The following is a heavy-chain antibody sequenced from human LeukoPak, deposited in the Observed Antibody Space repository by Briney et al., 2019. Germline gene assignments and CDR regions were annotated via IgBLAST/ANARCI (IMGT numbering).Heavy chain of an antibody. Sequence: PAGSLRLSCAASGLTFSSYAMSWIRQAPGKGLEWVSAISDSGGSTYDADSAKGRFTLSRDNSKNTLYLQMNSLRAEDTAVYYCAKDTSIGRYCTNGVCSPFDYWGQGTLVTASS. D-gene: IGHD2-8*01. J-gene: IGHJ4*02. CDR1: GLTFSSYA. CDR2: ISDSGGST. V-gene: IGHV3-23*01. CDR3: AKDTSIGRYCTNGVCSPFDY.